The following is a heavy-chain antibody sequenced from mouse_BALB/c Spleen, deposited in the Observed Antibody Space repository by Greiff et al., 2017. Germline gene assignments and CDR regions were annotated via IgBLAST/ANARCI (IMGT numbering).Heavy chain of an antibody. V-gene: IGHV3-2*02. Sequence: EVKLVESGPGLVKPSQSLSLTCTVTGYSITSDYAWNWIRQFPGNKLEWMGYISYSGSTSYNPSLKSRISITRDTSKNQFFLQLNSVTTEDTATYYCAREVRRYFDYWGQGTTLTVSS. CDR1: GYSITSDYA. D-gene: IGHD2-14*01. CDR2: ISYSGST. J-gene: IGHJ2*01. CDR3: AREVRRYFDY.